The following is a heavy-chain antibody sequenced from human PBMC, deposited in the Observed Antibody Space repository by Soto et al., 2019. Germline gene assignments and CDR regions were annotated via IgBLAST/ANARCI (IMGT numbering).Heavy chain of an antibody. V-gene: IGHV3-23*01. CDR1: GFTFSSYT. CDR2: ISGGGEKI. CDR3: ARWDGYGDY. Sequence: EVQLLESGGGLVQPGGSLRLSCAASGFTFSSYTINWVRQAPGKGLEWVSGISGGGEKILQADYVKGRFTISRDNSKNTVYLQMISLRVDDTAVYYCARWDGYGDYWGQGTLVTVSS. D-gene: IGHD5-12*01. J-gene: IGHJ4*02.